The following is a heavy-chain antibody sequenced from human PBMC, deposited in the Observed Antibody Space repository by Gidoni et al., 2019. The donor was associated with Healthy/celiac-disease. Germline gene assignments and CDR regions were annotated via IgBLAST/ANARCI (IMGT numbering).Heavy chain of an antibody. CDR1: GFTFDAYT. CDR3: AKSNSNLGYYYGMDV. Sequence: EVQLVASGGVVVQPGGSLRLSCAPSGFTFDAYTMHWVRQAPGKGLELVSLISWDGGSTYYADSVKGRFTISRDNSKNSLYLQMNSLRTEDTALYYCAKSNSNLGYYYGMDVWGQGTTVTVSS. D-gene: IGHD4-4*01. CDR2: ISWDGGST. V-gene: IGHV3-43*01. J-gene: IGHJ6*02.